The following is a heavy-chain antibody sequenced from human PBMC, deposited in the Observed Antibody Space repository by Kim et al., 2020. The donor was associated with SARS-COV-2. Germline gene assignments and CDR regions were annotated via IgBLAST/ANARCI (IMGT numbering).Heavy chain of an antibody. V-gene: IGHV3-30*02. CDR3: AKEGTNWYYFDS. D-gene: IGHD1-1*01. J-gene: IGHJ4*02. Sequence: KSYADSVKGRFTISRDNSKNTLYLQMSSLGAADTAVYYCAKEGTNWYYFDSWGQGTLVTVSS. CDR2: K.